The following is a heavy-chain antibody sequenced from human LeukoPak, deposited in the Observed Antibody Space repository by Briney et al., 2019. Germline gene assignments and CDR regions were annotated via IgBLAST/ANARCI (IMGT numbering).Heavy chain of an antibody. D-gene: IGHD3-22*01. CDR3: ARGVSLKIPYYYDSSGYLFDH. V-gene: IGHV4-34*01. J-gene: IGHJ4*02. CDR2: INHSGST. Sequence: SETLSLTCAVYGGSFSGYYWSWIRQPPGKGLEWIGEINHSGSTNYNPSLKSRVTISVDTSKNQFSLKLSSVTAADTAVYYCARGVSLKIPYYYDSSGYLFDHWGQGTLVTVSS. CDR1: GGSFSGYY.